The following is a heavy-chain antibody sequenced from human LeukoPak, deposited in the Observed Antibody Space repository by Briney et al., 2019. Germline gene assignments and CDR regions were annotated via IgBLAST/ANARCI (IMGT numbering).Heavy chain of an antibody. Sequence: SGGSLRLSCAASGFTVSSSYMTWVRQAPGKGLEWVSLIYSGGSTYYADSVKGRFTISRDNSRNTLYLQMNGLTVEDTAVYYCAKEGFVVVVGASHNYYYYMDVWGKGTTVTVSS. J-gene: IGHJ6*03. CDR3: AKEGFVVVVGASHNYYYYMDV. CDR2: IYSGGST. D-gene: IGHD2-15*01. V-gene: IGHV3-53*01. CDR1: GFTVSSSY.